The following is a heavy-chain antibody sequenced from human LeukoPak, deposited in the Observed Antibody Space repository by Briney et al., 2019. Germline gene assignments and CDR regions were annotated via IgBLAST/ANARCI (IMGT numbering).Heavy chain of an antibody. D-gene: IGHD4-17*01. CDR1: GYTFTSYA. CDR3: ARERHDYGDSRWFDP. Sequence: GASVKVSCKASGYTFTSYAMNWVRQAPGQGLEWMGWINTNTGNPTYAQGFTGRFVFSLDTSVSTAYLQSSSLKAEDTAVYYCARERHDYGDSRWFDPWGQGTLVTVSS. J-gene: IGHJ5*02. CDR2: INTNTGNP. V-gene: IGHV7-4-1*02.